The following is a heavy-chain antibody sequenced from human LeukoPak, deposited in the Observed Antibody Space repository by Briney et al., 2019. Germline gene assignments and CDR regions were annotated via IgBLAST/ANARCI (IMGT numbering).Heavy chain of an antibody. CDR2: IKQDGSEK. J-gene: IGHJ5*02. CDR3: AREGGSGWYSGWFDP. Sequence: GGSLRLSCAASGFTFSTYWMSWVRQAPGKGLELVANIKQDGSEKYYVDSVKGRFTISRDNAKNSLYLQMNSLRPEDTAIYYCAREGGSGWYSGWFDPWGQGTLVTVSS. V-gene: IGHV3-7*01. CDR1: GFTFSTYW. D-gene: IGHD6-19*01.